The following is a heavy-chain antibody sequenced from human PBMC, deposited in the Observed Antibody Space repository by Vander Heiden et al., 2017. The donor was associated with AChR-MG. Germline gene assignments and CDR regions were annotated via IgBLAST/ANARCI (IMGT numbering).Heavy chain of an antibody. V-gene: IGHV2-5*01. CDR1: GFPLTTRGVG. CDR2: IYWNEDK. J-gene: IGHJ3*02. CDR3: AHLPYTYGSEGAFDM. D-gene: IGHD3-10*01. Sequence: QISLKESGPTLVKPTQTLPLTCSFSGFPLTTRGVGVAWSRQPRGKAPELPASIYWNEDKAYRPSRKSRVTDTKDTSKNQVVLKMTNVDPVDTATYYCAHLPYTYGSEGAFDMWGQGTVVTVSA.